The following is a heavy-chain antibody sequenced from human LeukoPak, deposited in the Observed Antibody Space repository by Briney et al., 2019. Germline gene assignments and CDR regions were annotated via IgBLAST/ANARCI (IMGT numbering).Heavy chain of an antibody. CDR2: INPNSGGT. V-gene: IGHV1-2*02. CDR1: GYTFTVYY. Sequence: ASVKVSCKASGYTFTVYYMHWVRQAPGQGLEWMGWINPNSGGTNYAQKFQGRVTMTRDTSISTAYMELSRLRSDDTAVYYCARGDSGYDSVDYWDQGILVTVSS. D-gene: IGHD5-12*01. J-gene: IGHJ4*02. CDR3: ARGDSGYDSVDY.